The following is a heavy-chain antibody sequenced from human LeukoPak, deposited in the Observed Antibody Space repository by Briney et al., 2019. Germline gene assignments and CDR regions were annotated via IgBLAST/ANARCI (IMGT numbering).Heavy chain of an antibody. CDR1: GFTFSSYA. CDR3: AKGTGAMVKYFDY. Sequence: PGGSLRLSCAASGFTFSSYAMSWVRHAPGERLEWGSAISGSGGSTYYADSVKGRFTISRDKSKNTLYLQMNSLRAEDTAVYYCAKGTGAMVKYFDYWGQGTLVTVSS. D-gene: IGHD5-18*01. J-gene: IGHJ4*02. V-gene: IGHV3-23*01. CDR2: ISGSGGST.